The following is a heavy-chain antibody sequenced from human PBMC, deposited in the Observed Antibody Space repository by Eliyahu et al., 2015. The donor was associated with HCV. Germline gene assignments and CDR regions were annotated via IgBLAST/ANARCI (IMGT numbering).Heavy chain of an antibody. CDR1: GFTFGYYW. Sequence: QLVESGGGLVQPGXSLRLSCTAXGFTFGYYWMSWVRRAPGRGLELVANIRQDGSVKYYVDSVKGRFSISRDNTNNSMSLHMNSLRVEDTAVYYCARVARGYVAYWGQGTLVTVSS. CDR2: IRQDGSVK. D-gene: IGHD2-15*01. V-gene: IGHV3-7*04. J-gene: IGHJ4*02. CDR3: ARVARGYVAY.